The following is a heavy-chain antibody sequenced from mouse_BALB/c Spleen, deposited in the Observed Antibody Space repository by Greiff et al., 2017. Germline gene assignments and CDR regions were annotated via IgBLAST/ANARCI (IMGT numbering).Heavy chain of an antibody. V-gene: IGHV1-87*01. J-gene: IGHJ4*01. CDR2: IYPGDGDT. CDR3: ARDYRY. CDR1: GYTFTSYW. Sequence: VQLQQSGAELARPGASVKLSCKASGYTFTSYWMQWVKQRPGQGLEWIGAIYPGDGDTRYTQKFKGKATLTADKSSSTAYMQLSSLASEDSAVYYCARDYRYWGQGTSVTVSS. D-gene: IGHD2-14*01.